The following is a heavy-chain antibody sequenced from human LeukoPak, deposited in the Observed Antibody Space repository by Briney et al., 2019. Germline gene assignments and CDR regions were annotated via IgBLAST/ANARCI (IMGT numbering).Heavy chain of an antibody. J-gene: IGHJ4*02. Sequence: PGGSLRLSCAASGFIFSSYSMNWVRQAPGKGLEWVSYISSSSNTIYYADSVMGRFTISRDNAKNSLYLQMNSLRAEDTAVYYCARDRSSGYYGTSDYWGQGTLVTVSS. CDR2: ISSSSNTI. V-gene: IGHV3-48*04. CDR1: GFIFSSYS. CDR3: ARDRSSGYYGTSDY. D-gene: IGHD3-22*01.